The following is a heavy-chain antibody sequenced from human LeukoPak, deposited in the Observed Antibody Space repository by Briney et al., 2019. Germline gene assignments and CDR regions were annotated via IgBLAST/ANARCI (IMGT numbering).Heavy chain of an antibody. Sequence: SETLSLTCTVSGYSISSGYYWGWIRQPPGKGLEWIGEINHSGSTNYNPSLKSRVTISVDTSKNQFSLKLSSVTAADTAVYYCARGIPRSFIAAAGTFDYWGQGTLVTVSS. J-gene: IGHJ4*02. CDR2: INHSGST. D-gene: IGHD6-13*01. V-gene: IGHV4-38-2*02. CDR3: ARGIPRSFIAAAGTFDY. CDR1: GYSISSGYY.